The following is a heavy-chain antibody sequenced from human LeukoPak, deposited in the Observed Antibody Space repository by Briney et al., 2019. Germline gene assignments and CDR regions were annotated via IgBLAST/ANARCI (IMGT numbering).Heavy chain of an antibody. V-gene: IGHV1-24*01. CDR3: ARPQDGYNPNFFDY. D-gene: IGHD5-24*01. CDR2: FDPEDGET. Sequence: GASVKVSCKVSGYTLTELSMHWVRQAPGKGLEWMGGFDPEDGETIYAQKFQGRVTMTTDTPTDTAYMELRSLRSDDTAVYYCARPQDGYNPNFFDYWGQGTLVTVSS. CDR1: GYTLTELS. J-gene: IGHJ4*02.